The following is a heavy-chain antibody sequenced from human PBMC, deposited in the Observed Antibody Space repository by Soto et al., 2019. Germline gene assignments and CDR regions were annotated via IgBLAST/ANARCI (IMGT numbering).Heavy chain of an antibody. V-gene: IGHV3-30*18. D-gene: IGHD2-8*01. CDR1: GFTFSSYG. CDR3: AKDRGPWVEMMVYHRYFDY. CDR2: ISYDGSNK. Sequence: GGSLRLSCAASGFTFSSYGMHWVRQAPGKGLEWVAVISYDGSNKYYADSVKGRFTISRDNSKNTLYLQMNSRRAEDTAVYYCAKDRGPWVEMMVYHRYFDYWGQGTLVTVSS. J-gene: IGHJ4*02.